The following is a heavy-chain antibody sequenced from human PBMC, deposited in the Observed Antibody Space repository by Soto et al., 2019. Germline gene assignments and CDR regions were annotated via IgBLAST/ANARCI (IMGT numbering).Heavy chain of an antibody. CDR3: AKVVVAATRHTDFDS. J-gene: IGHJ4*02. Sequence: SETLSLTCTVSGGSVNSNNYYWAWIRQPPGKGLAWIASIYYDGSTYYSASLKSRATISRDTSKNQFSLRLTSMAAADTAVYYCAKVVVAATRHTDFDSWGQGTLVTVSS. D-gene: IGHD2-15*01. CDR2: IYYDGST. V-gene: IGHV4-39*02. CDR1: GGSVNSNNYY.